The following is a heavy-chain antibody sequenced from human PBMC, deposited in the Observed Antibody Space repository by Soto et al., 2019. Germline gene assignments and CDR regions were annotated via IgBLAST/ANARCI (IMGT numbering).Heavy chain of an antibody. CDR1: GDTLNTFINYG. Sequence: QVQLVQSGAEVKKPGSSVKVSCNASGDTLNTFINYGITWVRQAPGQGREWMGGIIPVFSTGNYGQKLQGRVTVKAGESKTTAYKGKSRLRHKDNAGAYWAGGEDSKKLLDRWGAFEIWGQGTMVTVSS. V-gene: IGHV1-69*12. CDR3: AGGEDSKKLLDRWGAFEI. J-gene: IGHJ3*02. CDR2: IIPVFSTG. D-gene: IGHD3-16*01.